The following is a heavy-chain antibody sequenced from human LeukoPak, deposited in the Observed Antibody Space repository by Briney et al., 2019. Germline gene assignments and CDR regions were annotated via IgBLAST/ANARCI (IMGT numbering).Heavy chain of an antibody. CDR3: AKSLTPDRDWFDS. CDR1: GLTFSSSS. CDR2: ISSSGRYI. J-gene: IGHJ5*01. Sequence: GGSLRLSCAASGLTFSSSSIKWVRQAPGKGMEWVSSISSSGRYIYFADSVKARFTISRDNAKNSVSLQMNSLRGEDTAVYYCAKSLTPDRDWFDSWGQGTLVTVSS. V-gene: IGHV3-21*01. D-gene: IGHD4/OR15-4a*01.